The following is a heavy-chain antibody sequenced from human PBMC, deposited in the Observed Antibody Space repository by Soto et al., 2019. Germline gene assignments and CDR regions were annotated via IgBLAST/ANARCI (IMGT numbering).Heavy chain of an antibody. Sequence: SETLSLTCTVSGGSISSSSYYWGWIRQPPGKGLEWIGSIYYSGSTYYNPSLKSRVTISVDTSKNQFSLKLSSVTAADTAVYYCARLHPDDFWSGYLGYYFDYWGQGTLVTVS. V-gene: IGHV4-39*01. D-gene: IGHD3-3*01. CDR3: ARLHPDDFWSGYLGYYFDY. J-gene: IGHJ4*02. CDR1: GGSISSSSYY. CDR2: IYYSGST.